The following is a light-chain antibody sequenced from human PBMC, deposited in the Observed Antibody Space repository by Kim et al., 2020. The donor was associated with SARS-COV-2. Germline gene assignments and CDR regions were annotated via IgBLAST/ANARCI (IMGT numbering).Light chain of an antibody. Sequence: SYELTQPPSVSVSPGQTASITCSGDKLGHKYVCWYQQKPGQSPVLVIYQDTKRPSEIPERFSGSNSGNTATLTISGTQAIDEADYSCQAWDTSTYVFGTGTKVTVL. CDR3: QAWDTSTYV. CDR2: QDT. J-gene: IGLJ1*01. V-gene: IGLV3-1*01. CDR1: KLGHKY.